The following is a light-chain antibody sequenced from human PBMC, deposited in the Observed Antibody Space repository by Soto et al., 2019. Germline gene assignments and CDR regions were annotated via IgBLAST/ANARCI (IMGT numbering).Light chain of an antibody. V-gene: IGKV3-20*01. CDR2: GAF. J-gene: IGKJ4*01. CDR1: QTVSKNY. CDR3: QQYASAPLT. Sequence: EIVLTQSPGTLSLSPGERATLSCRASQTVSKNYLAWFQQNSGQAPRLLIFGAFNRATGIPDRFSGSGTGTDFTLIISRLEPEDFAVYYCQQYASAPLTFGGGTKVAIK.